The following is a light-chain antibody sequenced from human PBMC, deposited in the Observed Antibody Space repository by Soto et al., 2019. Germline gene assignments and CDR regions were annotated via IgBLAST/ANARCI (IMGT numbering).Light chain of an antibody. V-gene: IGKV3-20*01. CDR2: AAS. Sequence: EIVLTQSPGTLSLSPGERATLSCRASQSFSSSYQQKPGQAPRLLIYAASSRATGIPDRFSGSVSGTDFTLTISRLEPEDFAVYYCQQYGSSPRITFGPGTKVDIK. CDR1: QSFSSSY. J-gene: IGKJ3*01. CDR3: QQYGSSPRIT.